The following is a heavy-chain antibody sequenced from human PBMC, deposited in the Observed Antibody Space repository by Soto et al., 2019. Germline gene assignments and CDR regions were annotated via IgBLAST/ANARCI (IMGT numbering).Heavy chain of an antibody. CDR2: IITIFGTT. CDR1: EGTLRSYA. D-gene: IGHD2-21*02. Sequence: QVQLVQSGAEVRKPGSSVRVSCKASEGTLRSYAITWVRQAPGQDFEWMGGIITIFGTTNFAQKFQRRVIFSANASTSTAYMELRSLRYDDTAVYFCAMGVRIHDDSWTADWPDYWGQGTLVTVSS. V-gene: IGHV1-69*01. J-gene: IGHJ4*02. CDR3: AMGVRIHDDSWTADWPDY.